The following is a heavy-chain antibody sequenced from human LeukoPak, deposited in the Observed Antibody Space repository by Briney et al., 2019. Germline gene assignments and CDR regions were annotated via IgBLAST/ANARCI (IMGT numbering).Heavy chain of an antibody. V-gene: IGHV4-4*07. CDR1: GASISIYY. D-gene: IGHD5-18*01. J-gene: IGHJ2*01. Sequence: SETLFLTCTVSGASISIYYWSWIRQPAGKGLEWIGRIYTSGSGNYSPSLKSRVTMSVDTSKNQFSLKLSSVTAADTAVYYCARDRGYSYGYWYFDLWGRGTLVTVSS. CDR3: ARDRGYSYGYWYFDL. CDR2: IYTSGSG.